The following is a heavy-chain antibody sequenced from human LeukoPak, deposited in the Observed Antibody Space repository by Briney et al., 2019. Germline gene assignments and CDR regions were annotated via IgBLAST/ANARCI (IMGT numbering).Heavy chain of an antibody. J-gene: IGHJ6*03. Sequence: PGGSLRLSCAASGFTFSSYSMNWVRQAPGKGLEWVSSISSSSSYIYYADSVKGRFTISRDNAKNSLYLQMNSLRAEDTAVYYCARGAAVVPAAIDPYYYYMDVWGKGTTVTVSS. V-gene: IGHV3-21*01. CDR1: GFTFSSYS. D-gene: IGHD2-2*01. CDR2: ISSSSSYI. CDR3: ARGAAVVPAAIDPYYYYMDV.